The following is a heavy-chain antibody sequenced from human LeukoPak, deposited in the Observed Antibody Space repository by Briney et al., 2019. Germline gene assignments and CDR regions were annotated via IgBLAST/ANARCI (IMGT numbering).Heavy chain of an antibody. J-gene: IGHJ5*02. CDR1: GGSFSGYY. CDR3: ARAKGSGSYFNWFDP. CDR2: INHSGST. V-gene: IGHV4-34*01. Sequence: SETLSLTCAVNGGSFSGYYWSWIRQPPGKGLEWIGEINHSGSTNYSPSLKSRVTISVDTSKNQFSLKLSSVTAADTAVYYCARAKGSGSYFNWFDPWGQGTLVTVSS. D-gene: IGHD3-10*01.